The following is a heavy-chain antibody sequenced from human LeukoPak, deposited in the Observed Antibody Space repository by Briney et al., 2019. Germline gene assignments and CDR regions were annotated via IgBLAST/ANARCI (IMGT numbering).Heavy chain of an antibody. CDR2: ISSSGSTI. V-gene: IGHV3-48*03. D-gene: IGHD3-22*01. CDR3: GREGYYASSGYFYEKVFDY. Sequence: PGGSLRLSCAASGFTFSSYEMNWVRQAPGKGLEWVSYISSSGSTIYYADSVKGRFTISRDKAKNSLYLQMNSLRAEDTAVYYCGREGYYASSGYFYEKVFDYWGQGTLVTVSS. CDR1: GFTFSSYE. J-gene: IGHJ4*02.